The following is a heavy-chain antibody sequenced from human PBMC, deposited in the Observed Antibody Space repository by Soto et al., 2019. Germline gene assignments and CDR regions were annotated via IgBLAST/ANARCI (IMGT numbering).Heavy chain of an antibody. Sequence: ASVKVSCKASGYTFTSYGISWVRQAPGQGLEWMGWISAYNGNTNYAQKLQGRVTMTTDTSKSTAYMERRRLRSDDTAVYYCARSGWDIVVVVAAVGWFDPWGQGTLVTVSS. CDR2: ISAYNGNT. CDR3: ARSGWDIVVVVAAVGWFDP. V-gene: IGHV1-18*01. CDR1: GYTFTSYG. J-gene: IGHJ5*02. D-gene: IGHD2-15*01.